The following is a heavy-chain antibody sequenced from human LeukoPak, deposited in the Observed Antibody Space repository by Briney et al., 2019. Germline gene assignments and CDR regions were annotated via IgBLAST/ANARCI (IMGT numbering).Heavy chain of an antibody. V-gene: IGHV1-8*01. J-gene: IGHJ6*03. D-gene: IGHD6-13*01. CDR3: ARGKRGIAAAFLYYYYYMDV. CDR1: GYTFTSYD. CDR2: MNPNSGNT. Sequence: GSVEVSCKASGYTFTSYDINWVRQATGQGLEWMGWMNPNSGNTGYAQKFQGRVTMTRNTSISTAYMELSSLRSEDTAVYYCARGKRGIAAAFLYYYYYMDVWGKGTTVTVSS.